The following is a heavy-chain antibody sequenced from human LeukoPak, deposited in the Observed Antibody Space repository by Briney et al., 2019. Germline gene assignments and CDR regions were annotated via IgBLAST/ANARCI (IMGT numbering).Heavy chain of an antibody. CDR2: IRYDGSNK. D-gene: IGHD6-6*01. J-gene: IGHJ3*02. Sequence: GGSLRLSCAASGFTFSSYGMHWVRQAPGKGLEWVAFIRYDGSNKYYADSVKGRFTISRDNSKNTLYLQMNSLRAEDTAVYYCAKPRAARRGDAFDIWGQGTMVTVSS. CDR3: AKPRAARRGDAFDI. CDR1: GFTFSSYG. V-gene: IGHV3-30*02.